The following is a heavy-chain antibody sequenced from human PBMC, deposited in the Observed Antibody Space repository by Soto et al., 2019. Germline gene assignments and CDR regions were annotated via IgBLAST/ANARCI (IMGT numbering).Heavy chain of an antibody. CDR3: AREEFGYYDSSGYYKDYYYYGMDV. V-gene: IGHV3-30-3*01. Sequence: GGSLRLSCAASGFTFSSYAMHWVRQAPGKGLEWAAVISYDGSNKYYADSVKGRFTISRDNSKNTLYLQMNSLRAEDTAVYYCAREEFGYYDSSGYYKDYYYYGMDVWGQGTTVTVSS. CDR1: GFTFSSYA. CDR2: ISYDGSNK. D-gene: IGHD3-22*01. J-gene: IGHJ6*02.